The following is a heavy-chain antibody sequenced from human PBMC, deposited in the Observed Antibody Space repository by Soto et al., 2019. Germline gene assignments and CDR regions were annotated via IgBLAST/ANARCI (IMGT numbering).Heavy chain of an antibody. Sequence: PGGSMKLSCAVCGFTFDDNAMHGVRQDPEKGLEWVSGINWKSDIGYADSVKGRFTISRDNAENSLYLQMNSLRAEDTALYYCAISQDRGGRTTFIYWGQGPQLTVSS. D-gene: IGHD3-16*01. V-gene: IGHV3-9*01. J-gene: IGHJ4*02. CDR2: INWKSDI. CDR3: AISQDRGGRTTFIY. CDR1: GFTFDDNA.